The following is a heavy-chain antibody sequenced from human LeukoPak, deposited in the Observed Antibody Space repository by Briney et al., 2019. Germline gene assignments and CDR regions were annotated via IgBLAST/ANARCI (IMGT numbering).Heavy chain of an antibody. Sequence: GGSLRLSCAASGFTFNSYSMNWVRQAPGKGLEWVSYISSSSSTIYYADSVKGRFTISRDNAKNTLYLQMNSLRAEDTAVYYCAGEWGAFDAFDIWGQGTMVTVSS. V-gene: IGHV3-48*04. D-gene: IGHD1-26*01. CDR1: GFTFNSYS. J-gene: IGHJ3*02. CDR3: AGEWGAFDAFDI. CDR2: ISSSSSTI.